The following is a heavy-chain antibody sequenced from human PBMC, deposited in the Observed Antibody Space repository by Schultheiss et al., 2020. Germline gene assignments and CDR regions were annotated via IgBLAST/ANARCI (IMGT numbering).Heavy chain of an antibody. J-gene: IGHJ6*02. CDR2: ISCNSGSI. D-gene: IGHD3-16*01. CDR1: GFTFSSYS. V-gene: IGHV3-21*04. Sequence: GGSLRLSCAASGFTFSSYSMNWVRQAPGKGLEWVSGISCNSGSIGYADSVKGRFTISRDNAKNSLYLQMNSLRAEDTVVYYCARGLGGNYYYYGMDVWGQGTTVTVSS. CDR3: ARGLGGNYYYYGMDV.